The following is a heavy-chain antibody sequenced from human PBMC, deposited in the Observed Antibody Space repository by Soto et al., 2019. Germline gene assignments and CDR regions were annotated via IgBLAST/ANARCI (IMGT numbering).Heavy chain of an antibody. Sequence: QVQLVQSGAEVKKPGSSVKVSCKASGGTFSSYTISWVRQAPGQGLEWMGRIIPILGIANYAQKFQGRVTITADKSTSTAYMELSSLRSEDTAVYYWARRQWRGGGTDYWGQGTLVTVSS. D-gene: IGHD6-19*01. V-gene: IGHV1-69*02. CDR3: ARRQWRGGGTDY. CDR2: IIPILGIA. J-gene: IGHJ4*02. CDR1: GGTFSSYT.